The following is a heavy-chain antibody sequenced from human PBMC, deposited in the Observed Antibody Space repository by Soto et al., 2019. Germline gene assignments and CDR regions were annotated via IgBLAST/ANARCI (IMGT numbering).Heavy chain of an antibody. Sequence: GGSLRLSCAASGFTFSNAWMNWVRQAPGKGLEWVGRIKSKTDGGTTDNAAPVKCRFTISREDSKNTLYLPMNSLKTVDTAVYYCTTRIVGATTLKYYYYGMDVWGQGTTVTVSS. J-gene: IGHJ6*02. CDR2: IKSKTDGGTT. V-gene: IGHV3-15*07. CDR3: TTRIVGATTLKYYYYGMDV. D-gene: IGHD1-26*01. CDR1: GFTFSNAW.